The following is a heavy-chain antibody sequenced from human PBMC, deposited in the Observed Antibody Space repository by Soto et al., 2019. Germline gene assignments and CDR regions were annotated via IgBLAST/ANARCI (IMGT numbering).Heavy chain of an antibody. J-gene: IGHJ3*02. CDR3: TRNYLWFQRLNAFDI. D-gene: IGHD1-7*01. Sequence: GGSLRLSCPASGFTFVDYAMSWFRQAAGKGLEWVGFIRSKAYGGTTEYAASVKGRFTISRDDSKSIAYLQMNSLKTEDTAVYYCTRNYLWFQRLNAFDIWGQGTMVTVSS. CDR2: IRSKAYGGTT. CDR1: GFTFVDYA. V-gene: IGHV3-49*03.